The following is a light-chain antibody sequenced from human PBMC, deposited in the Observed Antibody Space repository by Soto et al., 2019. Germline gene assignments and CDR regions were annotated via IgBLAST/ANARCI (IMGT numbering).Light chain of an antibody. Sequence: DIQMTQSPSSLSASVGDRVTITCRASQSISSYLNWYQQKPGKAPKLLIDAASSSKSGVPSRFSGSGSGTDFTVTISSLQPEDFATHCCQLSYSTPRTLGGGTKVDIK. CDR2: AAS. CDR3: QLSYSTPRT. CDR1: QSISSY. V-gene: IGKV1-39*01. J-gene: IGKJ4*01.